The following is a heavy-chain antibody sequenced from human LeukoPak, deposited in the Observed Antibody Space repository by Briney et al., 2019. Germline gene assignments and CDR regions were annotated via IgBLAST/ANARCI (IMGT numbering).Heavy chain of an antibody. CDR2: ISAYNGNT. D-gene: IGHD5-12*01. CDR3: ARGISGYDSGDY. CDR1: GYTFTGYY. Sequence: GASVKVSCKASGYTFTGYYMHWVRQAPGQGLEWMGWISAYNGNTNYAQKLQGRVTMTTDTSTSTAYMELRSLRSDDTAVYYCARGISGYDSGDYWGQGTLVTVSS. J-gene: IGHJ4*02. V-gene: IGHV1-18*04.